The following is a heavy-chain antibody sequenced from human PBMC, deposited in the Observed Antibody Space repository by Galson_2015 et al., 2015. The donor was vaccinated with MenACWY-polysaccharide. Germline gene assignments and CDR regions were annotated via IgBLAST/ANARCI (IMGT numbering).Heavy chain of an antibody. V-gene: IGHV3-23*01. D-gene: IGHD3-22*01. CDR1: GFTFSSYA. Sequence: SMRLSCAASGFTFSSYAMRWVRQAPGKGLEWVSAISGSGGSTYYADSVKGRFTISRDNSKNTLYLQMNSLRAEDTAVYYCAKYYYDNSGYYPLFDYWGQGTLVTVSS. CDR3: AKYYYDNSGYYPLFDY. CDR2: ISGSGGST. J-gene: IGHJ4*02.